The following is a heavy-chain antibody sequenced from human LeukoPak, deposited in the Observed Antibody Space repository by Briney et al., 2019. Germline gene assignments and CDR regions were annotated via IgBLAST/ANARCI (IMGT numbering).Heavy chain of an antibody. J-gene: IGHJ5*02. CDR2: IYHSGST. D-gene: IGHD3-22*01. Sequence: GSLRLSCVASGFTFSNYGMHWARQSPGKGLEWIGEIYHSGSTNYNPSLKSRVTISVDTSKNQFSLKLSSVTAADTAVYYCARRPTDYYYYSSGVSFDPWGQGTLVTVSS. V-gene: IGHV4-34*01. CDR1: GFTFSNYG. CDR3: ARRPTDYYYYSSGVSFDP.